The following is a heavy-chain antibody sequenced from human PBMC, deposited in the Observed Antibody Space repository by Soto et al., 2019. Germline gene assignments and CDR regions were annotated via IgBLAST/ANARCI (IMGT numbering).Heavy chain of an antibody. CDR3: ARVPFTMVRARPYYFDY. CDR1: GGTFSSYA. Sequence: QVQLVQSGAEVKKPGSSVKVSCKAYGGTFSSYAISWVRQAPGQGLEWMGGIIPIFGTANYAQKFQGRVTITADESTSTAYMELSSLRSEDTAVYYCARVPFTMVRARPYYFDYWGQGTLVTVSS. CDR2: IIPIFGTA. J-gene: IGHJ4*02. D-gene: IGHD3-10*01. V-gene: IGHV1-69*01.